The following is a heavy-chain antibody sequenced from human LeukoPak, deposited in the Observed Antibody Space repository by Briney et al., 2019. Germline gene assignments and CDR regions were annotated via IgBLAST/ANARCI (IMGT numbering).Heavy chain of an antibody. CDR2: ISSSSTI. Sequence: GGSLRLSCAASGFTFSSYSMNWVRQAPGKGLEWVSYISSSSTIYYADSVKGRFTISRDSAKNSLYLQMNSLRDEDTAVYFCARALDVSGSYYFDSWGQGTLVTVSS. CDR1: GFTFSSYS. J-gene: IGHJ4*02. V-gene: IGHV3-48*02. D-gene: IGHD5-12*01. CDR3: ARALDVSGSYYFDS.